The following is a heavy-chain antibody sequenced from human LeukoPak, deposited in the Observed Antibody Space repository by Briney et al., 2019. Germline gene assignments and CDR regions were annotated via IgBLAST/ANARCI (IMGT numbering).Heavy chain of an antibody. CDR3: AKAGQRAVAGTVSFDY. V-gene: IGHV3-23*01. J-gene: IGHJ4*02. CDR2: ISGSGGST. D-gene: IGHD6-19*01. CDR1: GFTFSSYA. Sequence: GGSLRLSCAASGFTFSSYAMSWVRQAPGKGLEGVSAISGSGGSTYYADSVKGRFTISRDNSKNTLYLQMNSLRAEDTAVYYCAKAGQRAVAGTVSFDYWGQGTLVTVSS.